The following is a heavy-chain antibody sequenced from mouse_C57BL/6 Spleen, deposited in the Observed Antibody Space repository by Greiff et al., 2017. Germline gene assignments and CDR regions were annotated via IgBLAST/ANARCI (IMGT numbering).Heavy chain of an antibody. D-gene: IGHD2-10*01. V-gene: IGHV1-77*01. CDR2: IGPGSGST. J-gene: IGHJ4*01. CDR3: ARRAYLYAMDY. Sequence: QVQLQQSGAELVKPGASVKISCKASGYTFTDYYINWVKQRPGQGLEWIGKIGPGSGSTYYHEKFKGRATLTADKSTSTAYMQLSSLTSEDSAVYFCARRAYLYAMDYWGQGASVTVST. CDR1: GYTFTDYY.